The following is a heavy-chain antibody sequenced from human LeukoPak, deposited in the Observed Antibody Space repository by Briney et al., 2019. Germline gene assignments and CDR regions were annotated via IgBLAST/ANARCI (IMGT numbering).Heavy chain of an antibody. CDR3: AREGGGYCSGGSCYSLPTYYFDY. J-gene: IGHJ4*02. CDR1: GGSISSYY. CDR2: IYYSGST. D-gene: IGHD2-15*01. V-gene: IGHV4-59*01. Sequence: PSETLSLTCTVSGGSISSYYWSWIRQPPGKGLEWIGYIYYSGSTNYNPSLKSRVTISVDTSKNQFSLKLSSVTAADTAVYYWAREGGGYCSGGSCYSLPTYYFDYWGQRTLVTVSS.